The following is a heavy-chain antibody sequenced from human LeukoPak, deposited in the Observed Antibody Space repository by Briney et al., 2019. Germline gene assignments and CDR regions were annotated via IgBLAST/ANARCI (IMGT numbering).Heavy chain of an antibody. D-gene: IGHD6-19*01. CDR3: ARVPGYSSEYFDY. CDR1: GFTFSSYA. CDR2: ISYDGSNK. J-gene: IGHJ4*02. Sequence: RGSLRLSCAASGFTFSSYAMHWVRQAPGKGLEWVAVISYDGSNKYYADSVKGRFTISRDNSKNTLYLQMNSLRAEDTAVYYCARVPGYSSEYFDYWGQGTLVTVSS. V-gene: IGHV3-30-3*01.